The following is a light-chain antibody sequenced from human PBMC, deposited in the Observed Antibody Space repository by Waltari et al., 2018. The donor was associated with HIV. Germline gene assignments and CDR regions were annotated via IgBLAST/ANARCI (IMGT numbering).Light chain of an antibody. V-gene: IGLV1-44*01. J-gene: IGLJ1*01. CDR3: AAWDARLNEYL. CDR1: NSNVGSDV. Sequence: QSVLTQPYSASGTPGQRVIISCSGSNSNVGSDVVNWYQQLPGTAPKLLIYGDNARPSGFPDRFSGPKSGASASLAISDLQSEDEAEYYCAAWDARLNEYLFGTGTKVTVL. CDR2: GDN.